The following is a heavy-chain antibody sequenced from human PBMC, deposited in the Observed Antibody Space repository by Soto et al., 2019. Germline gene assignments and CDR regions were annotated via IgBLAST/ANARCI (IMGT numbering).Heavy chain of an antibody. CDR1: GFTFSDYY. CDR3: ARSLPHRASWYSY. Sequence: QVQLVESGGGLVKPGGSLRLSCVASGFTFSDYYMNWFRQAPGKGLEYVSYIGTSSSNTNYADSVKGRSTISTDNAKHTLYLQMSSLSAEDTAVYYCARSLPHRASWYSYWGQGTLVTVSS. V-gene: IGHV3-11*05. CDR2: IGTSSSNT. D-gene: IGHD6-13*01. J-gene: IGHJ4*02.